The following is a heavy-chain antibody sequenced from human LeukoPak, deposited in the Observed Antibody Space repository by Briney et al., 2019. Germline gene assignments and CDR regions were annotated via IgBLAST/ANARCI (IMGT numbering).Heavy chain of an antibody. CDR3: ARDKKSGESSEIDY. V-gene: IGHV3-74*03. J-gene: IGHJ4*02. D-gene: IGHD3-10*01. CDR2: NGGTT. CDR1: GFTFSNYW. Sequence: PGGSLRLSCAASGFTFSNYWVHWVRQAPGKGLVWVSRNGGTTKYADSVKGRFTVSRDNAKNTLNLQMNSLRAEDTAVYYCARDKKSGESSEIDYWGQGTLVTVSS.